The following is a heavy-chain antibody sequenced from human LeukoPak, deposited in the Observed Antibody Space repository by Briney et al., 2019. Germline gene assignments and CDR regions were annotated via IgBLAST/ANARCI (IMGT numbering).Heavy chain of an antibody. Sequence: SETLSLTCGVTGGSISNNWWTWVRQPPGKGLEWIGEISQSARTNYNPSLKSRATMSIDKSRNQFSLRMTSVTAADTAVYYCAGVRLGSSGFSEYFEHWGQGTLVTVSS. CDR2: ISQSART. CDR1: GGSISNNW. J-gene: IGHJ1*01. V-gene: IGHV4-4*02. D-gene: IGHD3-22*01. CDR3: AGVRLGSSGFSEYFEH.